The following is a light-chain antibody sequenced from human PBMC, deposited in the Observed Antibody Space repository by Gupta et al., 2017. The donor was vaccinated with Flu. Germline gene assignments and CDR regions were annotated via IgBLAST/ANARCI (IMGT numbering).Light chain of an antibody. J-gene: IGLJ3*02. CDR3: KSYDSSLREGL. CDR2: NDN. V-gene: IGLV1-40*01. CDR1: SSNIVAGYD. Sequence: QSVLTQPPSVSGAPGHRVTISCTGSSSNIVAGYDVHWYRQLPGTAPQLLIYNDNNRPSGVPDRFSGSKSSTSASLVITGRQPDEEADYYCKSYDSSLREGLFGGGTKLTVL.